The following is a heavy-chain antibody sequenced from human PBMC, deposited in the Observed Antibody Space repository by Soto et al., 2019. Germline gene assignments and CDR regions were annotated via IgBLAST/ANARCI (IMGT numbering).Heavy chain of an antibody. CDR1: GYSVSSNSAA. Sequence: SQTLSLTCAISGYSVSSNSAAWNWIRQSPSRGLEWLGRTYYRSKWYNDYAVSVKSRITINPDTSKNQFSLQLNSVTPEDTAVYYCARDLKRSSGWYVGYYYYGMDVWGQGTTVTVSS. D-gene: IGHD6-19*01. J-gene: IGHJ6*02. CDR3: ARDLKRSSGWYVGYYYYGMDV. CDR2: TYYRSKWYN. V-gene: IGHV6-1*01.